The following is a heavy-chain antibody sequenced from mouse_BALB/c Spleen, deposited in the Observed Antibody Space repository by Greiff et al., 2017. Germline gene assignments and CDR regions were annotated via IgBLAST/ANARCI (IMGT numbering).Heavy chain of an antibody. V-gene: IGHV1-54*01. Sequence: VQLQQSGAELVRPGTSVKVSCKASGYAFTNYLIEWVKQRPGQGLEWIGVINPGSGGTNYNEKFKGKATQTADKSSSTAYMQLSSLTSDDSAVYFCARRDYDGVYYFDYWGQGTTLTVSS. J-gene: IGHJ2*01. CDR3: ARRDYDGVYYFDY. CDR1: GYAFTNYL. D-gene: IGHD2-4*01. CDR2: INPGSGGT.